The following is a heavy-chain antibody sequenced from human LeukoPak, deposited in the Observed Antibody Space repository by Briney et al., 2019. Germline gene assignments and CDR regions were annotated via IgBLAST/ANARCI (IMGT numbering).Heavy chain of an antibody. D-gene: IGHD3-9*01. CDR2: ISSSGSTI. J-gene: IGHJ4*02. Sequence: QTGGSLRLSCVVSGFTFSTYSMNWVRQAPGKGLEWISYISSSGSTIYDADSVKGRFTISRDNAKSSLFLQMNSLRAEDTAVYYCASAYDFSAGSKRGFDYWGQGILVTVSS. CDR3: ASAYDFSAGSKRGFDY. CDR1: GFTFSTYS. V-gene: IGHV3-48*01.